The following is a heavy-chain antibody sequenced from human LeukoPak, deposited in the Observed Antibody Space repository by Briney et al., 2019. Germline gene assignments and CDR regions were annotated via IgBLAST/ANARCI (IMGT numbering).Heavy chain of an antibody. CDR3: TRDLPLGYCTGTSCLH. J-gene: IGHJ4*02. D-gene: IGHD2-2*01. Sequence: GGSLRLSCAASGFTFSNAWMSWVRQAPGKGLEWVGFIRSKAYGGTTEYAASVKDRFTISRDDSKSIAYLQSNSLKTEDTAVYYCTRDLPLGYCTGTSCLHWGQGTPVTVSS. V-gene: IGHV3-49*04. CDR2: IRSKAYGGTT. CDR1: GFTFSNAW.